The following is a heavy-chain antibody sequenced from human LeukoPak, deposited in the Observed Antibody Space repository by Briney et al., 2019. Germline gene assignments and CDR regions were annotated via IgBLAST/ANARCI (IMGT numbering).Heavy chain of an antibody. J-gene: IGHJ4*02. CDR2: IYYSGST. V-gene: IGHV4-39*07. Sequence: PSETLSLTCTVSGGSISSSSYYWGWIRQPPGKGLEWIGSIYYSGSTYYNPSLKSRVTISVDTSKNQFSLKLSSVTAADTAVYYCAREKYSGYDYFGYWGQGTLVTVSS. D-gene: IGHD5-12*01. CDR3: AREKYSGYDYFGY. CDR1: GGSISSSSYY.